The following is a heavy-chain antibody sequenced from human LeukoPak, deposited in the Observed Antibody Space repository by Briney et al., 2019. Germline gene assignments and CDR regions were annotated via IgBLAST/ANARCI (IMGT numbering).Heavy chain of an antibody. V-gene: IGHV3-30*02. CDR2: IRHDGSNK. J-gene: IGHJ4*02. D-gene: IGHD3-9*01. CDR1: GFTFSSYG. Sequence: QSGGSLRLSCAASGFTFSSYGMHWVRQAPGKGLEWVAFIRHDGSNKYYADSVKGRFTISRDNSKNTLYLQMNSLRAEGTAVYYCARPDILTGSYFDYWGQGTLVTVSS. CDR3: ARPDILTGSYFDY.